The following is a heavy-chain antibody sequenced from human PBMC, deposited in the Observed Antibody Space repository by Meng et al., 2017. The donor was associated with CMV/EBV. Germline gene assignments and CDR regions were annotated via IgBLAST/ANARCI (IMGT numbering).Heavy chain of an antibody. D-gene: IGHD4-17*01. Sequence: VQRPESGPGLGKPSETRSLPCTVSSGSNRSYYWSWIRQPAGKGLEWIGRIYTSGSTNYNPSLKSRVTMSVDTSKNQFSLKLSSVTAADTAVYYCARGPEVDYGDYVGLDYWGQGTLVTVSS. CDR3: ARGPEVDYGDYVGLDY. CDR1: SGSNRSYY. CDR2: IYTSGST. V-gene: IGHV4-4*07. J-gene: IGHJ4*02.